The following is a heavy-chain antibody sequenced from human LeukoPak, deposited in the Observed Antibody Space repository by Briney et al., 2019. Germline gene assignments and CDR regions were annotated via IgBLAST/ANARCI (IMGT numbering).Heavy chain of an antibody. CDR3: ASRSWYSVFDY. D-gene: IGHD6-13*01. Sequence: SSETLSLTCTVSGYSISSGYYWGWIRQPPGKGLEWIGSIYHSGSTYYNPSLKSRVTISVDTSNSQFSLKLSYVTAADTAVYYCASRSWYSVFDYWGQGILVTVSS. CDR2: IYHSGST. CDR1: GYSISSGYY. V-gene: IGHV4-38-2*02. J-gene: IGHJ4*02.